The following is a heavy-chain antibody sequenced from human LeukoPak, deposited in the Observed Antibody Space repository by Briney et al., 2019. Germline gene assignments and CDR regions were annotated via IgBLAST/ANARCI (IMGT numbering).Heavy chain of an antibody. CDR3: ASRSCGGDCYSGSSSFDY. Sequence: ASVKVSCKASGGTFSSYAISWVRQAPGQGLEWMGGIIPIFGTANYAQKFQGRVTITADESTSTAYMELSSLRSEDTAVYYCASRSCGGDCYSGSSSFDYWGQGTLVTVSS. CDR1: GGTFSSYA. V-gene: IGHV1-69*01. D-gene: IGHD2-21*02. J-gene: IGHJ4*02. CDR2: IIPIFGTA.